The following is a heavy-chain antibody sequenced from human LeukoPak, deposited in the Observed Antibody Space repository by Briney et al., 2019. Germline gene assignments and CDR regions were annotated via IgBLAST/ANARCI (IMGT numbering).Heavy chain of an antibody. D-gene: IGHD3-10*01. CDR1: GFSFSHYV. J-gene: IGHJ3*01. V-gene: IGHV3-30*09. CDR3: ARMWLGELLFTDAFDV. CDR2: ISYDDDNK. Sequence: VGSLRLSCAASGFSFSHYVMNWVRQAPGKGLEWVAVISYDDDNKYYADSVRGRFAISRDNPKNTLSLQMHSLTVEDTAVYYCARMWLGELLFTDAFDVWGQGTLVIDSP.